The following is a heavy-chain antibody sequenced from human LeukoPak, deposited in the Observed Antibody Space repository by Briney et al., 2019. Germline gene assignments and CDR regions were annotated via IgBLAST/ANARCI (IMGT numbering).Heavy chain of an antibody. CDR2: FDPEDGET. CDR3: ATTIVATMGTDY. CDR1: GDTLTELS. Sequence: ASVKVSCKVSGDTLTELSMRWVRQAPGKGLEWMGGFDPEDGETIYAQKFQGRVTMTEDTSTDTAYMELSSLRSEDTAVYYCATTIVATMGTDYWGQGTLVTVSS. D-gene: IGHD5-12*01. J-gene: IGHJ4*02. V-gene: IGHV1-24*01.